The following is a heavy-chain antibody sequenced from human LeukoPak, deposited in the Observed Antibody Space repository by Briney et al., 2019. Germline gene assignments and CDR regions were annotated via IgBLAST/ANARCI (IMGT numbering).Heavy chain of an antibody. CDR3: ASFGAVAGTQRRQPSYAFDI. D-gene: IGHD6-19*01. J-gene: IGHJ3*02. CDR2: ISAYNGST. CDR1: GYTFTSYG. Sequence: VASVKVSCKASGYTFTSYGISWVRQAPGQGLEWMGWISAYNGSTNYAQKLQGRVTMTTDTSTSTAYMELRSLRSDDTAVYYCASFGAVAGTQRRQPSYAFDIWGQGTMVTVSS. V-gene: IGHV1-18*01.